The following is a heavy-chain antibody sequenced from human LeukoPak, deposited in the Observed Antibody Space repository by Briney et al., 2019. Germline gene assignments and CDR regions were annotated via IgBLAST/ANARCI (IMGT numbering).Heavy chain of an antibody. D-gene: IGHD2-2*01. CDR1: GGSFSGDY. Sequence: SETLSLTCAVYGGSFSGDYWSWIRQPPGKGLEWIGEINHSGSTNYNPSLKSRVTISVDTSKNQFPLKLSSVTAADTAVYYCAGSYALDYWGQGTLVTVSS. J-gene: IGHJ4*02. V-gene: IGHV4-34*01. CDR3: AGSYALDY. CDR2: INHSGST.